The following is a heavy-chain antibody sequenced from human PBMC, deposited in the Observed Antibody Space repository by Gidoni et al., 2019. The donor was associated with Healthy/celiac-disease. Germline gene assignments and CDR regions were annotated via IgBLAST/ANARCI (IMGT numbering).Heavy chain of an antibody. CDR1: GFTVSSYG. CDR3: ARDKVTTFRAVYYYYYGMDV. Sequence: QVQLVESGGGEVQPGTSLRLRCAAAGFTVSSYGMPGVCQAPGKGLDWLAVILSSGRNIYSADFVTGRFTISRDKSKYTLYLQMNSRRAEDTAVYYCARDKVTTFRAVYYYYYGMDVWGQGTTVTVSS. D-gene: IGHD3-10*01. V-gene: IGHV3-33*01. J-gene: IGHJ6*02. CDR2: ILSSGRNI.